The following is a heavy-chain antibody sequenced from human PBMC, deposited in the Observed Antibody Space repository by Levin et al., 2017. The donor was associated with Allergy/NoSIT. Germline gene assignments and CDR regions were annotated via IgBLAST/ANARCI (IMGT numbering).Heavy chain of an antibody. CDR1: GLNFDDYA. CDR2: ISWNTRFT. CDR3: AKDRRSGDPTAFDI. D-gene: IGHD3-10*01. Sequence: PGGSLRLSCVASGLNFDDYAMHWVRQAPGKGLEWVSGISWNTRFTVYADSVKGRFTISRDNAKNSLYLQMNSLRPEDTALYYCAKDRRSGDPTAFDIWGQGATVTVSS. V-gene: IGHV3-9*01. J-gene: IGHJ3*02.